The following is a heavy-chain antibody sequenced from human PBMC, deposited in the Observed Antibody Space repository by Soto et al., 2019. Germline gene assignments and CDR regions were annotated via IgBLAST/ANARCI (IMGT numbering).Heavy chain of an antibody. CDR2: IYYSGST. Sequence: SETLSLTRTVSGGSISSYYWSWIRQPPGKGLEWIGYIYYSGSTNYNPSLKSRVTISVDTSKNQFSLKLSSVTAADTAVYYCARVATITLAYYYYYMDVWGKGTTVTVSS. V-gene: IGHV4-59*01. J-gene: IGHJ6*03. D-gene: IGHD5-12*01. CDR1: GGSISSYY. CDR3: ARVATITLAYYYYYMDV.